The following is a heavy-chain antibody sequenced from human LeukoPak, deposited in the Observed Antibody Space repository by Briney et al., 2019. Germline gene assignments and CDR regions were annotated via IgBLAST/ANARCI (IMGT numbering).Heavy chain of an antibody. CDR2: ISSSSSTI. V-gene: IGHV3-48*01. D-gene: IGHD3-9*01. Sequence: GGSLRLSCAASGFTFSSYSMNWVRQAPGKGLERVSYISSSSSTIYYADSVKGRFTIPRDNAKNSLYLQMNSLRAEDTAVYYCARTYYDILTGYNPYFDYWGQGILVTVSS. J-gene: IGHJ4*02. CDR3: ARTYYDILTGYNPYFDY. CDR1: GFTFSSYS.